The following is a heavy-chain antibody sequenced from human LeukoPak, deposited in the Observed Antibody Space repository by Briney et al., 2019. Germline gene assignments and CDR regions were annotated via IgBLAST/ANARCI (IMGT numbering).Heavy chain of an antibody. J-gene: IGHJ4*02. CDR1: GFTFSSYW. CDR2: ITGSSTYI. Sequence: GGSLRLSCAASGFTFSSYWMNWVRQAPGKGLEWVSSITGSSTYIHYADSVKGRFTISRDNAKNSLYLQMNSLRAEDTAVYYCARGFADFVWGSYPSSYWGQGILVTVSS. D-gene: IGHD3-16*02. V-gene: IGHV3-21*01. CDR3: ARGFADFVWGSYPSSY.